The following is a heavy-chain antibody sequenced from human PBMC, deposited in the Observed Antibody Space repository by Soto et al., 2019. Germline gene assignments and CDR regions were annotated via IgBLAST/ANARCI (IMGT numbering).Heavy chain of an antibody. V-gene: IGHV1-3*01. J-gene: IGHJ6*02. CDR3: ARDGVAARLYYYSMDV. D-gene: IGHD6-6*01. CDR1: GYTFTSYA. Sequence: ASVKVSCKASGYTFTSYAMHRVRQAPGQRLEWMGWINAGNGNTKYSQKFQGRVTITRDTSASTAYMELSSLRSEDTAVYYCARDGVAARLYYYSMDVWGQGTTVTVSS. CDR2: INAGNGNT.